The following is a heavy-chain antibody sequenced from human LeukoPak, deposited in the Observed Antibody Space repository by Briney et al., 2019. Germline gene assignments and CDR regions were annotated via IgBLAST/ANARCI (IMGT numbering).Heavy chain of an antibody. J-gene: IGHJ3*02. CDR2: IWYDGSNK. V-gene: IGHV3-33*01. CDR3: ARDLGYSSSWYYRRTAFDI. CDR1: GFTFSSYG. Sequence: PGGSLRLSCAASGFTFSSYGMHWVRQAPGKGLEWVAVIWYDGSNKYYADSVKGRFTISRDNSKNTLYLQMNSLRAEDTAVYYCARDLGYSSSWYYRRTAFDIWGQGTMVTVSS. D-gene: IGHD6-13*01.